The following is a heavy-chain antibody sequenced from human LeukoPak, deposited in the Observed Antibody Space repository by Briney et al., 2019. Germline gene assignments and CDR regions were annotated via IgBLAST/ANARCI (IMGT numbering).Heavy chain of an antibody. V-gene: IGHV1-69*05. CDR2: IIPIFGTA. D-gene: IGHD6-6*01. CDR1: GGTFSSYA. Sequence: ASVKVSCKASGGTFSSYAISWVRQAPGQGLEWMGGIIPIFGTANYAQKFQGRVTITTDESTSTAYMERSSLRSEDTAVYYCARDRTRIAARGGYYYYYMDVWGKGTTVTVSS. J-gene: IGHJ6*03. CDR3: ARDRTRIAARGGYYYYYMDV.